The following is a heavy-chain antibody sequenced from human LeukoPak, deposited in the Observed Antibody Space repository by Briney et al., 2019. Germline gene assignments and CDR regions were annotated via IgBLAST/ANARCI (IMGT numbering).Heavy chain of an antibody. Sequence: SETLSLTCTVSGGSISSYYWSWIRQPPGKGLEWIGYIYYSGSTNYNPSLKSRVTISVDTPKNQFSLKLNSVSAADTAVYYCARLTVPLRFDPWGQGTLVTVSS. CDR1: GGSISSYY. J-gene: IGHJ5*02. CDR2: IYYSGST. CDR3: ARLTVPLRFDP. V-gene: IGHV4-59*01. D-gene: IGHD2-2*01.